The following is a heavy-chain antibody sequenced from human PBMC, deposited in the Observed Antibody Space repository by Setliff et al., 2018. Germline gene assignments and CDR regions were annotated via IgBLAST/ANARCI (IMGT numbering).Heavy chain of an antibody. J-gene: IGHJ6*02. CDR2: IYHNGNT. V-gene: IGHV4-59*01. CDR3: ARDRTAYSYGLDV. CDR1: GDSFSDYY. Sequence: SETLSLTCAVYGDSFSDYYWGWIRQPPGKGLEWIGYIYHNGNTNFNPSLKSRVNMSVDTSKNQFVLNLKAVTAADTAVYYCARDRTAYSYGLDVWGQGATVTVSS. D-gene: IGHD5-18*01.